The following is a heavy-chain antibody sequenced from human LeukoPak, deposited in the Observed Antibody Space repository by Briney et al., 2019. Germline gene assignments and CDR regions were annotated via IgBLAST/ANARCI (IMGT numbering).Heavy chain of an antibody. J-gene: IGHJ4*02. CDR2: IYYSGST. D-gene: IGHD1-26*01. Sequence: PSETLSLTCTVSGGSISSSSYYWGWIRQPPGKGLEWIGSIYYSGSTYYNPSLKSRVTISVDTSKNQFSLKLSSVTAADTAVYYCARLGGSYWGVDYWGQGTLVTVSS. CDR3: ARLGGSYWGVDY. CDR1: GGSISSSSYY. V-gene: IGHV4-39*01.